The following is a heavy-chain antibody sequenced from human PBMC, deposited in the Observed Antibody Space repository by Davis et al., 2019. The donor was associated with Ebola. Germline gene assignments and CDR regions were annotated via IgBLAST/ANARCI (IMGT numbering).Heavy chain of an antibody. CDR1: GLTVSTKY. J-gene: IGHJ6*02. CDR2: IYESHIR. D-gene: IGHD1-14*01. Sequence: GESLKISCVASGLTVSTKYISWVRQVPGKGLEWLSVIYESHIRYYADSVRGRFTVSRDSSENTVYLQMDSLTAEDTALYFCASRYHIISYPYYYYGMDVWGQGTTVTVSS. CDR3: ASRYHIISYPYYYYGMDV. V-gene: IGHV3-66*02.